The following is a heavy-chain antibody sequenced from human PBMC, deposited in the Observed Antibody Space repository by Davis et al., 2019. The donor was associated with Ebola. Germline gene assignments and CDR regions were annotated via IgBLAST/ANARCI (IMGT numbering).Heavy chain of an antibody. Sequence: PSETLSLTCAVYGGSFSGYYWSWIRQPPGKGLEWIGEINHSGSTNYNPSLKSRVTISVDTSKNQFSLKLSSVTAADTAVYYCARDLAAAADPDYYYYGMDVWGQGTTVTVSS. D-gene: IGHD6-13*01. CDR2: INHSGST. V-gene: IGHV4-34*01. CDR3: ARDLAAAADPDYYYYGMDV. CDR1: GGSFSGYY. J-gene: IGHJ6*02.